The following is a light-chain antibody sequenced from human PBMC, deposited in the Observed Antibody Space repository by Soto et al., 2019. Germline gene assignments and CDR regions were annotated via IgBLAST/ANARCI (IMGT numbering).Light chain of an antibody. V-gene: IGLV2-14*01. CDR3: SSYTSNSTYG. CDR1: GSHFGGDNY. CDR2: EVT. J-gene: IGLJ1*01. Sequence: QSALTQPASVSGSTGQSITISCTGTGSHFGGDNYVSWYQQHPGKAHIPMIYEVTNRPSGVSDRFSGSKCGNTASLTISGLQAEDEADDYGSSYTSNSTYGCGTRTKVTVL.